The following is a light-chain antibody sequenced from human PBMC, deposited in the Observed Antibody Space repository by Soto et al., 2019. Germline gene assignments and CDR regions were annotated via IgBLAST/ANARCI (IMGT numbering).Light chain of an antibody. Sequence: QSVLTQPASVSGSPGQSITISCTGTSNDIGNYNYVSWYQQHPGKAPKVMIYEVSNRPSGISNRFSGSKSGNTASLTISGLQDEDEADYYCTSYTTISTLYVLGSGTKVTVL. J-gene: IGLJ1*01. CDR2: EVS. CDR3: TSYTTISTLYV. V-gene: IGLV2-14*01. CDR1: SNDIGNYNY.